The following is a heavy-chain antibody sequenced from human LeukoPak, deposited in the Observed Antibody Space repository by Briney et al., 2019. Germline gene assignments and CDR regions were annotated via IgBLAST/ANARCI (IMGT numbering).Heavy chain of an antibody. D-gene: IGHD2-2*01. CDR1: GGSFSGYY. CDR3: ARGREELVVPAYYFDY. CDR2: INHSGST. V-gene: IGHV4-34*01. Sequence: SETLSLTCAVYGGSFSGYYWSWIRQPPGKGLEWIGEINHSGSTNYNPSLKSRVTISVDTSKNQFSLKLSSVTTADTAVYYCARGREELVVPAYYFDYWGQGTLVTVSS. J-gene: IGHJ4*02.